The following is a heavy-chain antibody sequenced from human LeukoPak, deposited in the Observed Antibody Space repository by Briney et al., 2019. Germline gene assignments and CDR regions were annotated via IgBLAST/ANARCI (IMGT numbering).Heavy chain of an antibody. CDR1: GFTLSSFW. V-gene: IGHV3-7*04. Sequence: GGSLRLSCAASGFTLSSFWMHWVRQAPGKGLEWVATIKQDGSDKYYVDSVKGRFTISRDNAKNSLYLQMNNLRADDTAVYYCARALDVWGKGTTVTVSS. CDR2: IKQDGSDK. CDR3: ARALDV. J-gene: IGHJ6*04.